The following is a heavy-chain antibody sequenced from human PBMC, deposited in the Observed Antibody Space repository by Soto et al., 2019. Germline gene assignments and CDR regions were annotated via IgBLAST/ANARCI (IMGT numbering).Heavy chain of an antibody. V-gene: IGHV4-31*11. Sequence: QVQLQESGPGLVKPSQTLSLSCAVSGDSISSGDYFWSWIRQPPGRGLEWLGYISYSGTTYYNPSLKSRLTMSTDTSKNQFSLKLSSVTVADTALYYCERDYGSGFYFGMDVWGHGTTVTVSS. CDR3: ERDYGSGFYFGMDV. J-gene: IGHJ6*02. CDR2: ISYSGTT. D-gene: IGHD3-10*01. CDR1: GDSISSGDYF.